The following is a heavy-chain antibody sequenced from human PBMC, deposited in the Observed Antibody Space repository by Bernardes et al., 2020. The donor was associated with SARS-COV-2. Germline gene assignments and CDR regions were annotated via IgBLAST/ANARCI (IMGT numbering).Heavy chain of an antibody. CDR1: GFTFSSYS. V-gene: IGHV3-21*06. Sequence: GESLRLSCAASGFTFSSYSMNWVRQAPGKGLEWVSSIRSSNVYTNYADSVKGRFTISRDNAENSVYLQMNSLTAADTAVYYCARDRSVIAATGGFDYWCQGVLVTVSS. D-gene: IGHD5-12*01. CDR2: IRSSNVYT. J-gene: IGHJ4*02. CDR3: ARDRSVIAATGGFDY.